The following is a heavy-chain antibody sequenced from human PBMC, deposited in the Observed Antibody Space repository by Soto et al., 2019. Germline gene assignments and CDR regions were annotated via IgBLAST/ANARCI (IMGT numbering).Heavy chain of an antibody. CDR1: GGSISSSNW. CDR3: ASAYRRYGMDV. V-gene: IGHV4-4*02. D-gene: IGHD1-26*01. Sequence: QVQLQESGPGLVKPSGTLSLTCAVSGGSISSSNWWSWVRQPPGKGLEWIGEVYHSGSTNYNPSLQSRVTLSVDTSRNQFSLKMTSVTAADTAVYYCASAYRRYGMDVWGQGTTVTVSS. J-gene: IGHJ6*02. CDR2: VYHSGST.